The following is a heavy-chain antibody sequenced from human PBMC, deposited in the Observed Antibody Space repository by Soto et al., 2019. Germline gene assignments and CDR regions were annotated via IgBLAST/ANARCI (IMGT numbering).Heavy chain of an antibody. D-gene: IGHD1-26*01. CDR2: IFPIFGTA. J-gene: IGHJ6*02. V-gene: IGHV1-69*01. CDR3: ARRGEVGASYYYYYYGMDV. CDR1: GGTFSSYA. Sequence: QVQLVQSGAEVKKPGSSVKVSCKASGGTFSSYAISWVRQAPGQGLEWMGGIFPIFGTANYAQKFQGRVTITADESTSTAYMELSSLRSEDTAVYYCARRGEVGASYYYYYYGMDVWGQGTTVTVSS.